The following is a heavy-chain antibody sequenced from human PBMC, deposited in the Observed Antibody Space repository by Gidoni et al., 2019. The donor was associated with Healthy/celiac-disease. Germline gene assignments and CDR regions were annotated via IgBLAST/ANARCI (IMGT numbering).Heavy chain of an antibody. CDR1: GGTFSSYA. CDR2: IIPIFGTA. D-gene: IGHD3-9*01. J-gene: IGHJ6*02. V-gene: IGHV1-69*01. CDR3: ASPKGQFLRYPYYGMDV. Sequence: QVQLVQSGAEVKKPGSSVKVSCKASGGTFSSYAISWVRQAPGQGLEWMGGIIPIFGTANYAQKFQGRVTITADEFTSTAYMELSSLRSEDTAVYYCASPKGQFLRYPYYGMDVWGQGTTVTVSS.